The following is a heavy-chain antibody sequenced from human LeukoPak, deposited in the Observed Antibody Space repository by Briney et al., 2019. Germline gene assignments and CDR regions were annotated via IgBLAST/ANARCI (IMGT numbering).Heavy chain of an antibody. V-gene: IGHV4-59*12. J-gene: IGHJ4*02. D-gene: IGHD3-10*01. CDR3: ARDLSGSLYFDY. CDR1: GGSISSYY. Sequence: SETLSLTCTVSGGSISSYYWSWIRQPPGKGLEWIGYIYYSGTTNHNPSLKSRVTMSVDTSRNQFSLRVTSVTAADTAIYYCARDLSGSLYFDYWGQGILVTVSA. CDR2: IYYSGTT.